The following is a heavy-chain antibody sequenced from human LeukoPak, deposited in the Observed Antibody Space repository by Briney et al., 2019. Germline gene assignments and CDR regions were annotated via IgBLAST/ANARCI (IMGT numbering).Heavy chain of an antibody. CDR1: GGSFSGFY. V-gene: IGHV4-34*01. D-gene: IGHD1-26*01. CDR2: INHSGST. CDR3: ASESASGGDY. Sequence: SETLSLTCAVYGGSFSGFYWSWIRQPPGKGLEWIGEINHSGSTNYNPSLKSRVTISVDTSKNQFSLKLSSVTAADTAVYYCASESASGGDYWGQGTLVTVSS. J-gene: IGHJ4*02.